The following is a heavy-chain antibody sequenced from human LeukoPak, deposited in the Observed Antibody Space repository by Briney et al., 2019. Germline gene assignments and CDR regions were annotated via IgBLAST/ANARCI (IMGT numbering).Heavy chain of an antibody. D-gene: IGHD3-3*01. V-gene: IGHV3-30-3*01. CDR2: ISYDGSNK. Sequence: PGGSLRLSCAASGFTFSSYAMYWVRQAPGKGLEWVAVISYDGSNKYYADSVKGRFTISRDNSKNTLYLQMNSLRAEDTAVYYCAREQTYYDFWSGYYRDYFDYWGQGTLVTVSS. CDR1: GFTFSSYA. CDR3: AREQTYYDFWSGYYRDYFDY. J-gene: IGHJ4*02.